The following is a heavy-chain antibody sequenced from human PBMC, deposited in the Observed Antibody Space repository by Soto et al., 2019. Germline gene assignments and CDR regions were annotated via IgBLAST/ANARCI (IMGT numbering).Heavy chain of an antibody. D-gene: IGHD6-19*01. CDR1: GFSLNTGGVG. V-gene: IGHV2-5*02. J-gene: IGHJ4*02. CDR3: ARRRGGFGGGWTTPYFDY. Sequence: QITLKESGPTVVKPTQTLTLTCSLSGFSLNTGGVGVGWIRQPPGKALEWLAVIYWDDDKSWNPSLRDRLTINRDASDDQVVLTVTNMDPLDTGTYYCARRRGGFGGGWTTPYFDYWGQGTPVTVSS. CDR2: IYWDDDK.